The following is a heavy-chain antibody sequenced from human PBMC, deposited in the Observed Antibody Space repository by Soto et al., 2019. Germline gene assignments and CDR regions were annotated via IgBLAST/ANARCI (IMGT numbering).Heavy chain of an antibody. CDR1: GGTISSYA. V-gene: IGHV1-69*01. CDR2: IIPFFDAP. J-gene: IGHJ4*02. CDR3: ARDGGRHSGGIDY. D-gene: IGHD1-26*01. Sequence: QVQLVQSGAEVKKPGSSVKVSCKASGGTISSYAINWVRQAPGQGLEWMGAIIPFFDAPKFAQKFQGRVTITADESTSTAYMELSSLRSEDTAVYYCARDGGRHSGGIDYWGQGTLVTVSS.